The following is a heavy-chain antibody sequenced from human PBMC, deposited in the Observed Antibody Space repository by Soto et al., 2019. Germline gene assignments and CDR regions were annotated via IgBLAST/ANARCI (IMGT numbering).Heavy chain of an antibody. CDR2: IYYSGST. J-gene: IGHJ5*02. CDR1: GGSISSYY. CDR3: ARHGLAANRWFDP. Sequence: SETLSLTCTVSGGSISSYYWSWIRQPPGKGLEWIGYIYYSGSTNYNPSLKSRVTISVDTSKNQFSLKLSSVTAADTAVYYCARHGLAANRWFDPWGQGTLVTVSS. D-gene: IGHD1-26*01. V-gene: IGHV4-59*08.